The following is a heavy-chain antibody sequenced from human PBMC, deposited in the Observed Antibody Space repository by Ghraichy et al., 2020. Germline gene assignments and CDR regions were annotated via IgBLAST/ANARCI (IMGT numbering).Heavy chain of an antibody. CDR1: GYTFTSYG. CDR2: ISAYNGNT. D-gene: IGHD3-22*01. Sequence: ASVKVSCKASGYTFTSYGISWVRQAPGQGLEWMGWISAYNGNTNYAQKLQGRVTMTTDTSTSTAYMELRSLRSDDTAVYYCATADSSGYWVGGFFHYWGQGTLVTVSS. CDR3: ATADSSGYWVGGFFHY. J-gene: IGHJ4*02. V-gene: IGHV1-18*01.